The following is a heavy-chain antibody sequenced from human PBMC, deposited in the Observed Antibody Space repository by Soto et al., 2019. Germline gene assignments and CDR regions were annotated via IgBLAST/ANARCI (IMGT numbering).Heavy chain of an antibody. CDR3: ARERLGYGYYYHGMDV. V-gene: IGHV3-30-3*01. Sequence: PGGSLRLSCAASGSTFSSYAMHWVRQAPGKGLEWVAVISYDGSNKYYADSVKGRFTISRDNSKNTLYLQMNSLRAEDTAVYYCARERLGYGYYYHGMDVWGQGTTVTVSS. D-gene: IGHD3-22*01. J-gene: IGHJ6*02. CDR1: GSTFSSYA. CDR2: ISYDGSNK.